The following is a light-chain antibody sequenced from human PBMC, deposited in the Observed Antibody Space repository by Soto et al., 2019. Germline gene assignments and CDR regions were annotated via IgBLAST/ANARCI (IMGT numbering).Light chain of an antibody. CDR2: GAS. CDR3: QQNNNWPLT. V-gene: IGKV3-15*01. Sequence: EIVMTQSPATLSVSPGERVTLSCSASQSVSSNLAWYQQIRGQAPRLLIHGASTRATGIPARFSGSGSGTEFTVIISSLQSEDFAVYYCQQNNNWPLTFGQGTKVEIK. J-gene: IGKJ1*01. CDR1: QSVSSN.